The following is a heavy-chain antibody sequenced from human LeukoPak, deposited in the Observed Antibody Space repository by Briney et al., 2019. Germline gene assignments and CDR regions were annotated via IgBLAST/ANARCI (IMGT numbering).Heavy chain of an antibody. Sequence: GSLRLSCGASGFTFTSSAMSWVRQPPGKGLEWIGEITQSGTTKYNPSLKSRVTMSVDTSKNQFSLRLSSVTPADTAVYYCATGPDYYDSSSYYSHYWGRGTLVTVSS. V-gene: IGHV4-4*02. CDR1: GFTFTSSA. D-gene: IGHD3-22*01. CDR3: ATGPDYYDSSSYYSHY. J-gene: IGHJ4*02. CDR2: ITQSGTT.